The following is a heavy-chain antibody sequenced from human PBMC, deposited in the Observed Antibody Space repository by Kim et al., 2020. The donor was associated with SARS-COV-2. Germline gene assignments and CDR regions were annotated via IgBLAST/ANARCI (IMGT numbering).Heavy chain of an antibody. D-gene: IGHD3-3*01. V-gene: IGHV4-59*08. CDR3: ARQSNRITIFGVVIIPGVMDV. Sequence: SETLSLTCTVSGGSISSYYWSWIRHPPGKGLEWIGYIYYSGSTNYNPSLKSRVTISVDTSKNQFSLKLSSVTAADTAVYYCARQSNRITIFGVVIIPGVMDVWGQGTTVTVSS. J-gene: IGHJ6*02. CDR1: GGSISSYY. CDR2: IYYSGST.